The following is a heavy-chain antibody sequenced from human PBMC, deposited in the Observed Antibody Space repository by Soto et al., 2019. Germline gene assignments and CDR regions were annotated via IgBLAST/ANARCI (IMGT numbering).Heavy chain of an antibody. D-gene: IGHD2-15*01. Sequence: SETLSLTCTVSCGSISSGGYYWSWIRQHPGKGLEWIGYIYYSGSTYYNPSLKSRVTISVDTSKNQFSLKLSSVTAADTAVYYCARENSPGGYCSGGSCYSYYGMDVWGQGTTVTVSS. V-gene: IGHV4-31*03. CDR1: CGSISSGGYY. CDR3: ARENSPGGYCSGGSCYSYYGMDV. CDR2: IYYSGST. J-gene: IGHJ6*02.